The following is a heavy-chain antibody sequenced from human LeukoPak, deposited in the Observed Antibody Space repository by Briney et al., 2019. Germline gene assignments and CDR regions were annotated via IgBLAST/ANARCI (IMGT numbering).Heavy chain of an antibody. J-gene: IGHJ6*03. Sequence: GGSLRLSCAASGFTFSSYSMNWVRQAPGKGLEWVAFIRYDGSNKYYADSVKGRFTISRDNSKNTLYLQMNSLRAEDTAVYYCAKFSSRNYYYYMDVWGKGTTVTVSS. V-gene: IGHV3-30*02. CDR1: GFTFSSYS. D-gene: IGHD6-6*01. CDR2: IRYDGSNK. CDR3: AKFSSRNYYYYMDV.